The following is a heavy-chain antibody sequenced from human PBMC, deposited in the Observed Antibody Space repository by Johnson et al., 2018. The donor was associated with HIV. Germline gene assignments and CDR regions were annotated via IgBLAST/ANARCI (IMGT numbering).Heavy chain of an antibody. CDR3: AREKKMGGTFDI. V-gene: IGHV3-7*05. J-gene: IGHJ3*02. CDR2: IKQDGSEK. D-gene: IGHD5-24*01. CDR1: GFTFSNYW. Sequence: VQVVESGGGLVQPGGSLRLSCAASGFTFSNYWMSWVRQAPVKGLEWVANIKQDGSEKYYVDSVKGRFTISRDNAKNSLYLQMNSLRAEDTAVYYCAREKKMGGTFDIWGQGTKVTVSS.